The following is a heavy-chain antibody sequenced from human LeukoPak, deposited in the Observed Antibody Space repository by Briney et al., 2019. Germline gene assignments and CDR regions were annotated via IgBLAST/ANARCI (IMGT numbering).Heavy chain of an antibody. J-gene: IGHJ4*02. CDR3: ARAVGYDYIWGSYRPHYFDY. D-gene: IGHD3-16*02. Sequence: PSQTLSLTCTVSGGSICSGGYYWSWIRQHPGKGLEWIGYVYYSGSTYYNPSLKSRVTISVDTSKNQFSLKLGSVTAADTAVYYCARAVGYDYIWGSYRPHYFDYWGQGTLVTVSS. CDR1: GGSICSGGYY. V-gene: IGHV4-31*03. CDR2: VYYSGST.